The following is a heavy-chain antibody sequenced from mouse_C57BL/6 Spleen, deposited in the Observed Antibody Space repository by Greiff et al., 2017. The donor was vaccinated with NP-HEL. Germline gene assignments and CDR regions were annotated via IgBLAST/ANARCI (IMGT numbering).Heavy chain of an antibody. J-gene: IGHJ2*01. V-gene: IGHV1-82*01. D-gene: IGHD1-1*01. CDR1: GYAFSSSW. Sequence: VKLMESGPELVKPGASVKISCKASGYAFSSSWMNWVKQRPGKGLEWIGRIYPGDGDTNYNGKFKGKATLTADKSSSTAYMQLSSLTSEDSAVYVCARGGYGSSQYYFDYWGQGTTLTVSS. CDR2: IYPGDGDT. CDR3: ARGGYGSSQYYFDY.